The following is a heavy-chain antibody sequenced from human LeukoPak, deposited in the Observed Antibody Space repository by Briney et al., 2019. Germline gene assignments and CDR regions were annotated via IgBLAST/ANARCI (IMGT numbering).Heavy chain of an antibody. D-gene: IGHD3-22*01. CDR1: GYTFSGFY. V-gene: IGHV1-69*06. CDR2: IIPIFGTA. CDR3: ASRELGDYDRDI. J-gene: IGHJ3*02. Sequence: ASVKVSCKASGYTFSGFYIHWVRQAPGQGLEWMGGIIPIFGTANYAQKFQGRVTITADKSTSTAYMELSSLRSEDTAVYYCASRELGDYDRDIWGQGTMVTVSS.